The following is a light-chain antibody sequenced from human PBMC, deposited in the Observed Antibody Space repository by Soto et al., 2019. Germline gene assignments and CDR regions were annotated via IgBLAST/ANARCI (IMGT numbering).Light chain of an antibody. V-gene: IGKV3-11*01. CDR2: GAS. CDR3: QQRITWPLT. J-gene: IGKJ4*01. Sequence: EIVLTQSPATLSLSPGERATLSCRASQSISSHLAWYQQKPGQAPRLLIYGASNRATGIPARFSGSGSGTAFTLTISSLEPEDFAVYYCQQRITWPLTFGGGTKVEIK. CDR1: QSISSH.